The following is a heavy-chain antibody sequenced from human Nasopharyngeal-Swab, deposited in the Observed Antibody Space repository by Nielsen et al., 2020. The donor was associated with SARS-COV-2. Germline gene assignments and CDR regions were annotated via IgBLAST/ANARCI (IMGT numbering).Heavy chain of an antibody. Sequence: GGSLRLSRAASGFTFSNAWMNWVRQAPGKGLEWVGRIKSKTDGGTTDYAAPVKGRFTVSRDDSKNTLYLQMNSLKTEDTAVYYCTTDFPSQYFYYYMDVWGKGTTVTVSS. CDR2: IKSKTDGGTT. CDR3: TTDFPSQYFYYYMDV. J-gene: IGHJ6*03. V-gene: IGHV3-15*07. CDR1: GFTFSNAW.